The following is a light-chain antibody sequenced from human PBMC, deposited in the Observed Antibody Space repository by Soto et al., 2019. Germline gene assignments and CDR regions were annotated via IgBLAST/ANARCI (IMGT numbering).Light chain of an antibody. Sequence: DIQMTQSPSTLSASVGDRVTITCRASQSISSWLAWYQQKPGKAPKLLIYDASSLESGVPSRFSGSGSGTEFPLTLSSLQPDDFATYYCQQYNSYSPRYTFGQGTKLEIK. CDR2: DAS. J-gene: IGKJ2*01. V-gene: IGKV1-5*01. CDR1: QSISSW. CDR3: QQYNSYSPRYT.